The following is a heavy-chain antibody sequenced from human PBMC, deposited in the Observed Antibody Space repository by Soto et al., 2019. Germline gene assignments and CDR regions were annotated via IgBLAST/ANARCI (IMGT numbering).Heavy chain of an antibody. J-gene: IGHJ4*02. V-gene: IGHV3-15*01. CDR2: IKSKTDGGTT. D-gene: IGHD2-2*02. Sequence: RGSLRLSCAASGFTFSNAWMSWVRQAPGKGLEWVGRIKSKTDGGTTDYAAPVKGRFTISRDDSKNTLYLQMNSLKTEDTAVYYCTTAVLLYGDYFDYWGQGTLVTVSS. CDR3: TTAVLLYGDYFDY. CDR1: GFTFSNAW.